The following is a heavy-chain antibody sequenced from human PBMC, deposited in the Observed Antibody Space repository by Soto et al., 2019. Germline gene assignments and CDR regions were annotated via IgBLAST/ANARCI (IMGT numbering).Heavy chain of an antibody. D-gene: IGHD6-13*01. CDR1: GDSVSSNSAA. J-gene: IGHJ6*02. CDR3: ARDRIAAAGTDYYYYGMDV. Sequence: PSQTLSLTCAISGDSVSSNSAAWNWIRQSPSRGLEWLGRTYYRSKWYNDYAVSVKSRITINPDTSKNQFSLQLNSVTPEDTAVYYCARDRIAAAGTDYYYYGMDVWGQGTTVTVSS. V-gene: IGHV6-1*01. CDR2: TYYRSKWYN.